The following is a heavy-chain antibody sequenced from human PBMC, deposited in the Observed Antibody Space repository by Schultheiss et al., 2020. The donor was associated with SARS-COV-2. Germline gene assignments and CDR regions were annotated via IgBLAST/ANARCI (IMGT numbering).Heavy chain of an antibody. CDR3: ARGREYDFWSGFDY. V-gene: IGHV3-21*01. D-gene: IGHD3-3*01. CDR2: ISSSSTYI. Sequence: GESLKISCAASGLTLSNHCMNWVRLAPGQGLEWVSSISSSSTYIYYADSVKGRFTISRDNAKNSVYLQMNSLRAEDTAVYYCARGREYDFWSGFDYWGQGTLVTVSS. J-gene: IGHJ4*02. CDR1: GLTLSNHC.